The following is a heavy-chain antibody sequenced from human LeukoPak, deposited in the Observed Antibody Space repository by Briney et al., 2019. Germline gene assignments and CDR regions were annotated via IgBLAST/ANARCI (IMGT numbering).Heavy chain of an antibody. CDR2: ISSSSSYI. J-gene: IGHJ4*02. CDR3: ARARLRPAFDY. CDR1: GCTFSSYS. V-gene: IGHV3-21*01. D-gene: IGHD2-2*01. Sequence: GGSLRLSCAASGCTFSSYSMNWVRQAPGKGLEWVSSISSSSSYIYYADSVKGRFTISRDNAKNSLYLQMNSLRAEDTAVYYCARARLRPAFDYWGQGTLVTVSS.